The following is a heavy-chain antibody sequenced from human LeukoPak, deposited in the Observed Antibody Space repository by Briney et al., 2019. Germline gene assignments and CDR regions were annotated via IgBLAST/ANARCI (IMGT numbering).Heavy chain of an antibody. CDR2: IYHSGST. CDR3: ARPFPTYQNAFDI. J-gene: IGHJ3*02. Sequence: PSQTLSLTCTVSGGSISSGGYYWSWIRQPPGKGLEWIGYIYHSGSTYYNPSLKSRVTISVDRSKNQFSLKLSSVTAADTAVYYCARPFPTYQNAFDIWGQGTMVTVSS. CDR1: GGSISSGGYY. V-gene: IGHV4-30-2*01. D-gene: IGHD2-2*01.